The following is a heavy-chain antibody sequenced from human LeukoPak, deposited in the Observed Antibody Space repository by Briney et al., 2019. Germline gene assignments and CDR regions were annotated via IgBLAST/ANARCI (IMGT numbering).Heavy chain of an antibody. V-gene: IGHV3-53*01. Sequence: GGSLRLSCAASGFTVSSNYMSWVRQAPGKGLEWVSIIYNNGSTYYADSVKGRFTISRDNAKNTLYLQMNSLRAEDTAVYYCARDSRSTVLYYFDSWGQGTLVTVSS. J-gene: IGHJ4*02. CDR3: ARDSRSTVLYYFDS. D-gene: IGHD2/OR15-2a*01. CDR1: GFTVSSNY. CDR2: IYNNGST.